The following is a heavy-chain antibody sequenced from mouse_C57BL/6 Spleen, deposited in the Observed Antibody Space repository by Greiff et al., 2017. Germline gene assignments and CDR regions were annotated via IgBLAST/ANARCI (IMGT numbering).Heavy chain of an antibody. CDR3: ARHGYDGYSYWYFDV. J-gene: IGHJ1*03. Sequence: EVKLVESGGGLVQPGGSLKLSCAASGFTFSDYYMYWVRQTPEKRLEWVAYISNGGGSTYYPDTVKGRFTISRDNAKNTLYLQMSRLKSEDTAMYYCARHGYDGYSYWYFDVWGTGTTVTVSS. D-gene: IGHD2-3*01. V-gene: IGHV5-12*01. CDR1: GFTFSDYY. CDR2: ISNGGGST.